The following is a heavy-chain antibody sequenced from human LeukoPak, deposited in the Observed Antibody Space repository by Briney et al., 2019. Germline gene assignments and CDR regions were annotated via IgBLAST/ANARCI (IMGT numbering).Heavy chain of an antibody. CDR2: ISGSGGST. J-gene: IGHJ6*02. Sequence: GRSLRLSCAGSGFTFSSSGMHWVRQAPGKGLEWVSAISGSGGSTYYADSVKGRFTISRDNSKNTLYLQMNSLRAEDTAVYYCAKDLFVCFGVVPYGMDVWGQGTTVTVSS. D-gene: IGHD3-3*01. V-gene: IGHV3-23*01. CDR1: GFTFSSSG. CDR3: AKDLFVCFGVVPYGMDV.